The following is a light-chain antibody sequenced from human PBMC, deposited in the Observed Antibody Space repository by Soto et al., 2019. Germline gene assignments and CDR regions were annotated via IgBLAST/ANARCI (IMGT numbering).Light chain of an antibody. J-gene: IGKJ5*01. CDR1: QSVSSSY. CDR2: GAS. V-gene: IGKV3-20*01. Sequence: EIVLTQSPGTLSLSPGERATLSCRASQSVSSSYLAWYQQKPGQAPRLLIYGASSRATSIPERFSGSASGTDFTLTISRLEPEDFAVCYCQQYGSSPPFTFGQGTRLEIK. CDR3: QQYGSSPPFT.